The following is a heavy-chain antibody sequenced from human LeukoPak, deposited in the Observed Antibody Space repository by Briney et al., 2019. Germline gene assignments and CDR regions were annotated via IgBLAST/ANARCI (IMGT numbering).Heavy chain of an antibody. V-gene: IGHV3-21*01. J-gene: IGHJ4*02. CDR1: GFTFSSYS. D-gene: IGHD3-3*01. Sequence: GGSLRLSCAASGFTFSSYSMNWVRQAPGKGLEWVSSISSSSSYIYYADSVKGRFTISRDNAKNSLYLQVNSLRAEDTAVYYCARDHTDYDFWSGYPSHVYFDYWGQGSLVTVSS. CDR3: ARDHTDYDFWSGYPSHVYFDY. CDR2: ISSSSSYI.